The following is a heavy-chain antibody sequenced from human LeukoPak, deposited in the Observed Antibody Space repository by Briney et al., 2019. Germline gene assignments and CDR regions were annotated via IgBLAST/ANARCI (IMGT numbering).Heavy chain of an antibody. V-gene: IGHV3-66*01. CDR1: GFTVSSNY. D-gene: IGHD1-1*01. Sequence: GGSLRLSCAASGFTVSSNYMSWVRQAPGKGLEWVSVIYSGGSTYYADSVKGRFTISRDNSKNTLYLQMNSLRAEDTAVYYCARENFMATSGTTFDIWDQGTMVSVSS. CDR2: IYSGGST. J-gene: IGHJ3*02. CDR3: ARENFMATSGTTFDI.